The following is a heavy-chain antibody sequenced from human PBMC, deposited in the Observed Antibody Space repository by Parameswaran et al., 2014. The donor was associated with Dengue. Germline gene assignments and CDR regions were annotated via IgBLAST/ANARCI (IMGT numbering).Heavy chain of an antibody. D-gene: IGHD3-3*01. CDR2: INPNSGGT. CDR3: ASLTYYDFWSGYSSSYGMDV. J-gene: IGHJ6*02. V-gene: IGHV1-2*02. Sequence: WVRQAPGQGLEWMGWINPNSGGTNYAQKFQGRVTMTRDTSISTAYMELSRLRSGDTAVYYCASLTYYDFWSGYSSSYGMDVWGQGTTVTVSS.